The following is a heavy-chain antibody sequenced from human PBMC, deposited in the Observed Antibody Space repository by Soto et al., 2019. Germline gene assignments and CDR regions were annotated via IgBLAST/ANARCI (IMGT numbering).Heavy chain of an antibody. D-gene: IGHD3-22*01. Sequence: EVQLLESGGGLVQPGGSLTLSCAASAVTFNNYAMSWVRQAPGKGLEWVSRIGGSGRTTYYADCVKGRFTISRENSNNTLLLQMNSLRAEDTAVYCCAKSRYSDSSGDFYDYWGQGTLVTVSS. CDR3: AKSRYSDSSGDFYDY. V-gene: IGHV3-23*01. CDR1: AVTFNNYA. J-gene: IGHJ4*02. CDR2: IGGSGRTT.